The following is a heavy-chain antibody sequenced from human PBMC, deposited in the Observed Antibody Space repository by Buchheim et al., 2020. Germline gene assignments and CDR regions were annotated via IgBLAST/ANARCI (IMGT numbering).Heavy chain of an antibody. V-gene: IGHV4-59*01. D-gene: IGHD2-15*01. CDR2: IYYSGST. J-gene: IGHJ4*02. Sequence: QVQLQESGPGLVKPSETLSLTCTVPGGSISSYYWSWIRQPPGKGLEWIGYIYYSGSTNYNPSLKSRVTISVDTSKNQFSLKLSSVTAADTAVYYCAREDCSGGSCYYFDYWGQGTL. CDR3: AREDCSGGSCYYFDY. CDR1: GGSISSYY.